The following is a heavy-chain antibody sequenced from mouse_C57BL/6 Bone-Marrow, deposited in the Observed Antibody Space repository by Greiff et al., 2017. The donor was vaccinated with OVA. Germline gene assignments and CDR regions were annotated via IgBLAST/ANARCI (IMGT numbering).Heavy chain of an antibody. D-gene: IGHD2-1*01. V-gene: IGHV1-19*01. CDR1: GYTFTDYY. Sequence: VQLQQSGPVLVKPGASVKMSCKASGYTFTDYYMNWVKQSHGKSLEWIGVINPYNGGTSYNQKFKGKATLTVDKSSSTAYMELNSLISEDSAVYYCARWGYGNFFDYWGQGTTLTVSS. J-gene: IGHJ2*01. CDR3: ARWGYGNFFDY. CDR2: INPYNGGT.